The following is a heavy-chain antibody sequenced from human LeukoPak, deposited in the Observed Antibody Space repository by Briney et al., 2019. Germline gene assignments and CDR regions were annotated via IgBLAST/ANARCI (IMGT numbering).Heavy chain of an antibody. D-gene: IGHD4-23*01. J-gene: IGHJ4*02. CDR1: GLTVSRHG. Sequence: GGSLRLSCVASGLTVSRHGMHWVRQVPGKGLEWVAGLWSDGINKNCADSVKGRFTISRDESKNTLHLQMNSLRVEDTAVYYCGTDTNSWSLSFDSSGQGTLVTVSS. CDR3: GTDTNSWSLSFDS. V-gene: IGHV3-33*01. CDR2: LWSDGINK.